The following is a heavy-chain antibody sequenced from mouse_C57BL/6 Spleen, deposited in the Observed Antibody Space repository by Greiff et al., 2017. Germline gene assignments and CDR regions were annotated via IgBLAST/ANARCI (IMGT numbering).Heavy chain of an antibody. CDR1: GYTFTSYW. D-gene: IGHD1-1*01. CDR2: IYPGSGST. V-gene: IGHV1-55*01. Sequence: QVQLQQPGAELVKPGASVKMSCKASGYTFTSYWITWVKQRPGQGLEWIGDIYPGSGSTNYNEKFKSKATLTVDTSSSTAYMQLSSLTSEDSAVYYCARLGTTVDWFAYWGQGTLVTVSA. J-gene: IGHJ3*01. CDR3: ARLGTTVDWFAY.